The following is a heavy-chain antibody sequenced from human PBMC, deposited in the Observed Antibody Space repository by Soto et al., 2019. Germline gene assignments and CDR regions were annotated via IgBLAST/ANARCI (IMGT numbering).Heavy chain of an antibody. CDR2: IYYSGST. CDR3: AREGLLWFGESDYGMDV. D-gene: IGHD3-10*01. CDR1: GGSISSYY. Sequence: SETLSLTCTVSGGSISSYYWSWIRQPPGKGLEWIGYIYYSGSTNYNPSLKSRVTISVDTSKNQFSLKLSSVTAADTAVYYCAREGLLWFGESDYGMDVWGQGTTVTVSS. J-gene: IGHJ6*02. V-gene: IGHV4-59*01.